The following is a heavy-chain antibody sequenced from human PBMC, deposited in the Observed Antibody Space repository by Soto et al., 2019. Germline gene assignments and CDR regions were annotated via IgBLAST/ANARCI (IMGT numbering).Heavy chain of an antibody. V-gene: IGHV3-30-3*01. CDR3: GRDLSVYYDVSGYFYV. J-gene: IGHJ4*02. CDR2: ISYDGSNK. CDR1: GFTFSSYA. D-gene: IGHD3-22*01. Sequence: GALRLSCSGSGFTFSSYAMHWVRQAPGKGLEWVAVISYDGSNKYYADSVKGRFTISRDNSKNTLYLQMNSLRAEDTAVYYCGRDLSVYYDVSGYFYVGGRGNGVTVPS.